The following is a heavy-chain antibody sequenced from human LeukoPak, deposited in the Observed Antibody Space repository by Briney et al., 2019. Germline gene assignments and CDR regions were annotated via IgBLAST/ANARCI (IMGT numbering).Heavy chain of an antibody. CDR1: GFTFSSYA. V-gene: IGHV3-23*01. J-gene: IGHJ5*02. CDR3: AKEGSWFVGVIVLRSWFDP. CDR2: ISGSGGST. D-gene: IGHD3-16*02. Sequence: PGGSLRLSCAASGFTFSSYAMSWVRQAPGKGLEWVSAISGSGGSTYYADSVKGRFTISRDNSKNTLYLQMNSLRAEDTAVYYCAKEGSWFVGVIVLRSWFDPWGQGTLVTVSS.